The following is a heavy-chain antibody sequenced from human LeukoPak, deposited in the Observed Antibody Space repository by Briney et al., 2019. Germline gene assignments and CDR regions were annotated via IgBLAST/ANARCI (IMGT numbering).Heavy chain of an antibody. CDR2: ISYDGSIK. CDR3: AKYCSGARCYRGLDY. CDR1: GFIFSRHG. V-gene: IGHV3-30*18. J-gene: IGHJ4*02. Sequence: GRSLRLSCAASGFIFSRHGMHWVRQAPGKGLEWVAVISYDGSIKYYADSVKGRFTISRDNSKNTLYLQMNSLRAVDTAVYYCAKYCSGARCYRGLDYWGQGTLVTVSS. D-gene: IGHD2-15*01.